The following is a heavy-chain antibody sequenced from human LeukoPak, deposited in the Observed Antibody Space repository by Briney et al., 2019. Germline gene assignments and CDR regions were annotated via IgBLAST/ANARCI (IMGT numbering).Heavy chain of an antibody. J-gene: IGHJ5*02. V-gene: IGHV4-34*01. Sequence: SETLCVTCGVPGGSLSFSYWSWIRQSPGKGLGWVAEISQNGDSNYNMSLKSRVTISLDKSKNQVSLKLNSVTAADTAVYYCAREGDSSSVGWFDPWGQGTLVTVSS. CDR2: ISQNGDS. CDR3: AREGDSSSVGWFDP. D-gene: IGHD6-13*01. CDR1: GGSLSFSY.